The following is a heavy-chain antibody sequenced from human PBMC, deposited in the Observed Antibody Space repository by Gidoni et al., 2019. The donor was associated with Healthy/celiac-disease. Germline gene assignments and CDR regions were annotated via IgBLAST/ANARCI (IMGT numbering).Heavy chain of an antibody. CDR3: AHSQMYYDIVTGYYRGWADRAGSNWFDP. J-gene: IGHJ5*02. CDR1: GFSLSTSGVG. CDR2: IYWDDDR. D-gene: IGHD3-9*01. Sequence: QITLKESGPTLVKPTQTLTLTCTFSGFSLSTSGVGVGWIRLPPGKALEWLALIYWDDDRRYSPSLKSRLTITKDTSKNQVVLTMTNMDPVDTATYYCAHSQMYYDIVTGYYRGWADRAGSNWFDPWGQGTLVTVSS. V-gene: IGHV2-5*02.